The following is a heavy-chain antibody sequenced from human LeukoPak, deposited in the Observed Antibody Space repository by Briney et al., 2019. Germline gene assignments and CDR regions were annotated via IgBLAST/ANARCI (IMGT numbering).Heavy chain of an antibody. CDR3: ARGHHKLVRGVIINHYYYYMDV. V-gene: IGHV4-59*01. CDR2: IYYSGST. J-gene: IGHJ6*03. CDR1: GGSISSYY. Sequence: SETLSLTCTVSGGSISSYYWSWIRQPPGKGLEWIGYIYYSGSTNYNPSLKSRVTISVDTSKNQFSLKLSSVTAADTAVYYCARGHHKLVRGVIINHYYYYMDVWGKGTTVTISS. D-gene: IGHD3-10*01.